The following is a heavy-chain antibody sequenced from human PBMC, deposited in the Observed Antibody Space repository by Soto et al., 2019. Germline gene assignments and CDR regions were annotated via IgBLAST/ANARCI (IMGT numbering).Heavy chain of an antibody. CDR2: IYWDDGK. Sequence: QITLKESGPTLVKPTQTLTLTCTFSGFSLRTSGVGVGWIRQPPGKALEWLALIYWDDGKRYSPSLKSRLTLTKDTSKKQVVLRMTNMDPVDTATYYCAHLTTGGFYFDYWGQGTLVTVSS. D-gene: IGHD4-17*01. CDR3: AHLTTGGFYFDY. J-gene: IGHJ4*02. CDR1: GFSLRTSGVG. V-gene: IGHV2-5*02.